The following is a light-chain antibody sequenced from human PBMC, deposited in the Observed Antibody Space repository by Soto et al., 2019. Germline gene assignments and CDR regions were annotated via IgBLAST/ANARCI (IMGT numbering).Light chain of an antibody. CDR2: DAS. V-gene: IGKV3-11*01. CDR1: QSVSSS. J-gene: IGKJ5*01. Sequence: EVVLTQSPATLSLSPGERATLSCRASQSVSSSLAWYQQKPGQAPRLLIFDASTRATGIPARFSGSGSVTDFTLTISSLEPEDFAVYYCQQRSVWPPSITFGQGTRLEIK. CDR3: QQRSVWPPSIT.